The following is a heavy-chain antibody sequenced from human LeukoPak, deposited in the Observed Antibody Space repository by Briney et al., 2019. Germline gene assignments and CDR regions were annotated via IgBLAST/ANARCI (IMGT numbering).Heavy chain of an antibody. V-gene: IGHV1-3*01. Sequence: ASVKVSCKASGYTFTSYAMHWVRQAPGQRLEWMGWINAGNGNTKYSQKFQGRVTITRDTSASTAYMELSSLRSEDTAVYYCAREDSGSWWHYYYGMDVWGQGTTVTVSS. CDR2: INAGNGNT. CDR1: GYTFTSYA. D-gene: IGHD6-13*01. CDR3: AREDSGSWWHYYYGMDV. J-gene: IGHJ6*02.